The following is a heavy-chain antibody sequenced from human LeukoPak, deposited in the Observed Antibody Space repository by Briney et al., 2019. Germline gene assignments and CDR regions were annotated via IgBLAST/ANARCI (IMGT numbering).Heavy chain of an antibody. CDR3: ARSPDCSSTSCRLKRRKHPPWFDP. V-gene: IGHV4-39*01. CDR1: SGSISSNSYY. J-gene: IGHJ5*02. D-gene: IGHD2-2*01. CDR2: IYYNGST. Sequence: KTSETLSLTCTVSSGSISSNSYYWGWIRQPPGKGLEWIGSIYYNGSTYYNPSLKSRVTIPVGTSKNQFSLKLSSVTAADTAVYYCARSPDCSSTSCRLKRRKHPPWFDPWGQGILVTVSS.